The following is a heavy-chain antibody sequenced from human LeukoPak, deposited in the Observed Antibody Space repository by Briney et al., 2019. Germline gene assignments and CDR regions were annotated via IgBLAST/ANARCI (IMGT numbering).Heavy chain of an antibody. CDR2: ISGSGVSI. CDR1: GFPFGTYG. J-gene: IGHJ4*02. V-gene: IGHV3-23*01. CDR3: AKVGWYWDLEQ. D-gene: IGHD2-15*01. Sequence: GGSLRLSCEGSGFPFGTYGMTWVRHAPGRGLEWVATISGSGVSIYYADSVKDRFTISRDNNENTVSLQMNSLRVEERALYYCAKVGWYWDLEQWGQGTQVAVSS.